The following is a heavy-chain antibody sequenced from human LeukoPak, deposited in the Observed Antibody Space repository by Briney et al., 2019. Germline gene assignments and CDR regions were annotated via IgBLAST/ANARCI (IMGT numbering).Heavy chain of an antibody. J-gene: IGHJ4*02. V-gene: IGHV1-2*02. CDR2: INPNSGGT. D-gene: IGHD6-13*01. CDR1: GYTFTGCY. Sequence: ASVKVSCKASGYTFTGCYMHWVRQAPGQGLEWMGWINPNSGGTNYAQRFQGRVTMTRDTSISAAYMELSRLRSDDTAVYYCARGPVAAAGTIDYWGQGTLVTVSS. CDR3: ARGPVAAAGTIDY.